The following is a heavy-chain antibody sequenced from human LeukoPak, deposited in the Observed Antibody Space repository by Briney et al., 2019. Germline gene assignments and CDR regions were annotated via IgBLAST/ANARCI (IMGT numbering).Heavy chain of an antibody. CDR2: INHSGST. J-gene: IGHJ6*04. V-gene: IGHV4-34*01. CDR1: GGSFSGYY. Sequence: SETLSLTCAVYGGSFSGYYWSWIRQPPGKGLEWIGEINHSGSTNYNPSLKSRVTISVDTSKNQFSLKLSSVTAADTAVYYCARFVVPAAIRSGMDVWGKGTTVTISS. CDR3: ARFVVPAAIRSGMDV. D-gene: IGHD2-2*01.